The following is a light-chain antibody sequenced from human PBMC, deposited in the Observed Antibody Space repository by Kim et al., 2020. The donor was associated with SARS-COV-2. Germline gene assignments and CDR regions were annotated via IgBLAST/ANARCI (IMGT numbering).Light chain of an antibody. J-gene: IGLJ2*01. CDR3: QAWDSGTVV. V-gene: IGLV3-1*01. CDR2: QDN. CDR1: KLGHKY. Sequence: SVSPGQPASITCYGDKLGHKYASWYQQKPGQSPVLVIYQDNKRPSGIPERFAGSNSGNTATLAISGTQAMDEAEYYCQAWDSGTVVFGGGTQLTVL.